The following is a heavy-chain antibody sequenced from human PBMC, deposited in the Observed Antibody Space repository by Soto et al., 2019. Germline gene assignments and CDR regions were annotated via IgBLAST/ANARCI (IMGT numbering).Heavy chain of an antibody. V-gene: IGHV4-59*08. Sequence: SETLSLTCAVSGGSISSYYWSWIRQPPGKRLEWIGYIYYSGSTNYNPSLKSRVTISADTSNNHFSLKLSSVTAADTAVYYCAKHELGGRAFDIWGQGKMVTVS. D-gene: IGHD3-16*01. CDR1: GGSISSYY. CDR3: AKHELGGRAFDI. J-gene: IGHJ3*02. CDR2: IYYSGST.